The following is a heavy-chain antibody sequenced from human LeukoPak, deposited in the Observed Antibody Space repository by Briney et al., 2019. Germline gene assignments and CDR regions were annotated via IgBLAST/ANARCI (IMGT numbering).Heavy chain of an antibody. D-gene: IGHD3-22*01. CDR1: GFTFSSYS. V-gene: IGHV3-48*04. CDR2: ISSSSSTI. CDR3: ARGDNYYDSSGYYYVGSDFDY. J-gene: IGHJ4*02. Sequence: GGSLRLSCAASGFTFSSYSMNWVRQAPGKGLEWVSYISSSSSTIYYADSVKGRFTISRDNAKNSLYLQMNSLRAEDTAVYYCARGDNYYDSSGYYYVGSDFDYWGQGTLVTVSS.